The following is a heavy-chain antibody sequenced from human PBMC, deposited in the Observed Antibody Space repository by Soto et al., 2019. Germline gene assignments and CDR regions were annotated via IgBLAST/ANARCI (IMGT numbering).Heavy chain of an antibody. D-gene: IGHD5-18*01. CDR1: GYTFTRST. J-gene: IGHJ4*02. Sequence: QVQLVQSGAEVKKPGASVKISCKTSGYTFTRSTIHWVRQAPGQRLAWMGWINTCRGNTKYSEKLQGRVTITADTSASTAYMELSSLTSADTTLYYCSRDAYSSGYYSYYWGQGTRVTVSS. CDR2: INTCRGNT. V-gene: IGHV1-3*04. CDR3: SRDAYSSGYYSYY.